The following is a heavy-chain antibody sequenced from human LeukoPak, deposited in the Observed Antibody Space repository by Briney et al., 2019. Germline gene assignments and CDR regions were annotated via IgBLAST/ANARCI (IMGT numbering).Heavy chain of an antibody. CDR2: ISYDGSNK. Sequence: GGSLRLSCAASGFTFSSYAMHWVRQAPGKGLEWVAVISYDGSNKYYADSVKGRFTISRDNSKNTLYLQMNSLRAEDTAVYYCARDHYYGSGSYLHYWGQGILVTVSS. CDR3: ARDHYYGSGSYLHY. CDR1: GFTFSSYA. J-gene: IGHJ4*02. D-gene: IGHD3-10*01. V-gene: IGHV3-30*04.